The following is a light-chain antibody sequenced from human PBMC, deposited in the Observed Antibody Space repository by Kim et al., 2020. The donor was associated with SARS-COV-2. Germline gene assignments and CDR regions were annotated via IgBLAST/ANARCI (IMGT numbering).Light chain of an antibody. Sequence: EIVMTQSPATLSASPGERATLSCRASQSVSKLAWYQQRPGQAPRLLIYGASTRATGIPARFSGSGSGTEFTLTISSLQSEDFAVYYCQQYNIWRTFGQGTKVDIK. V-gene: IGKV3-15*01. J-gene: IGKJ1*01. CDR3: QQYNIWRT. CDR2: GAS. CDR1: QSVSK.